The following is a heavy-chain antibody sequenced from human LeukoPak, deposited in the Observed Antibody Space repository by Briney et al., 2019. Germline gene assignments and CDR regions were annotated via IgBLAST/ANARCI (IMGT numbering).Heavy chain of an antibody. CDR2: ISSSSSYT. V-gene: IGHV3-11*05. Sequence: GGSLRLSCAASGFTFSDYYMSWIRQAPGKGLEWVSYISSSSSYTNYADSVKGRFTISRDNAKNSLYLQMNSLRAEDTAVYYCARARTGNRVVVITFFDYWGQGTLVTVSS. CDR3: ARARTGNRVVVITFFDY. J-gene: IGHJ4*02. CDR1: GFTFSDYY. D-gene: IGHD3-22*01.